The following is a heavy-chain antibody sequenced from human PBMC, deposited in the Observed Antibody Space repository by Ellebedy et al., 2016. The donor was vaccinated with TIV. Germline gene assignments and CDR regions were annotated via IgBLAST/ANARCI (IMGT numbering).Heavy chain of an antibody. CDR2: ISSSSSYI. CDR1: GFTFSSYS. CDR3: ARERRGGYDTYYYYGMDV. J-gene: IGHJ6*02. Sequence: GESLKISCAASGFTFSSYSMNWVRQAPGKGLEWVSSISSSSSYIYYADSVKGRFTISRDNAKNSLYLQMNSLRAEDTAVYYCARERRGGYDTYYYYGMDVWGQGTTVTVSS. D-gene: IGHD5-12*01. V-gene: IGHV3-21*01.